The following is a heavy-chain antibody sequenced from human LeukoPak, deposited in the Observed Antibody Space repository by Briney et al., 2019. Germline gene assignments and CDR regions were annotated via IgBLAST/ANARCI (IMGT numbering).Heavy chain of an antibody. CDR2: IIPIFGTA. J-gene: IGHJ6*03. D-gene: IGHD4-23*01. V-gene: IGHV1-69*13. CDR3: ASHGGGYYYYYMDV. Sequence: SVKVSCKASGGTFSSYAISWVRQAPGQGLEWMGGIIPIFGTANYAQKFQGRVTITADESTSTAYMELSSLRSEDTAVYYCASHGGGYYYYYMDVWGKGTTVTISS. CDR1: GGTFSSYA.